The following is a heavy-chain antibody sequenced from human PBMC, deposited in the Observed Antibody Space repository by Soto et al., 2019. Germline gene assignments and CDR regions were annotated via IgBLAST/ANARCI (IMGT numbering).Heavy chain of an antibody. Sequence: GSLRLSCAASGFTFSTYGMHWVRQAPGKGLEWVAVISYDGSNKYYADSVKGRFTISRDNSKHTLYLQMNSLRAEDTAVYYCAKDSGTIFGVVTTMGYYFDYWGQGTLVTV. D-gene: IGHD3-3*01. J-gene: IGHJ4*02. CDR1: GFTFSTYG. CDR3: AKDSGTIFGVVTTMGYYFDY. V-gene: IGHV3-30*18. CDR2: ISYDGSNK.